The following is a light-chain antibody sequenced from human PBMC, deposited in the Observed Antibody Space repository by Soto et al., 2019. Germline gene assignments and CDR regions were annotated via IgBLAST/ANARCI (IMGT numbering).Light chain of an antibody. J-gene: IGLJ2*01. V-gene: IGLV2-14*01. CDR2: DVS. Sequence: QSALTQPGSVSGSPGQSITISCTGTSSDVGGYNYVTWYQQHPGKAPKLMIYDVSNRPSGVPNRFSGSKSGNTASLTISGLQAEDEADYYCSSYTRSSTLVFGGGTKVTVL. CDR3: SSYTRSSTLV. CDR1: SSDVGGYNY.